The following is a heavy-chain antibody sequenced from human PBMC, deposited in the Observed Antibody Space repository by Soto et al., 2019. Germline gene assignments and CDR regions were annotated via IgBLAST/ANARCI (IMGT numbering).Heavy chain of an antibody. J-gene: IGHJ4*02. CDR2: INAGNGNT. CDR3: ARPMEGYCSGGSCLYFDY. Sequence: QVRLVQSGAEVKKPGASVKVSCKASGYTFTSYAMHWVRQAPGQRLEWMGWINAGNGNTKYSQKFQGRVTITRDTSASTAYMELSSLRSEDTAVYYCARPMEGYCSGGSCLYFDYWGQGTLVTVSS. D-gene: IGHD2-15*01. V-gene: IGHV1-3*01. CDR1: GYTFTSYA.